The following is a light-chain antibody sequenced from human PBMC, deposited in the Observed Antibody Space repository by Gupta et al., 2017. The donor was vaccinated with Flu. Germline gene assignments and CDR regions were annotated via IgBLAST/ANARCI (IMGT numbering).Light chain of an antibody. Sequence: GTSSDVGGYNYVSWYQQHPGKAPKLMIYDVSKRPSGVPDRFSGSKSGNTASLTISGLQAEDEADYYCCSYAGSYTVFGGGTKLTVL. CDR2: DVS. J-gene: IGLJ2*01. CDR1: SSDVGGYNY. V-gene: IGLV2-11*01. CDR3: CSYAGSYTV.